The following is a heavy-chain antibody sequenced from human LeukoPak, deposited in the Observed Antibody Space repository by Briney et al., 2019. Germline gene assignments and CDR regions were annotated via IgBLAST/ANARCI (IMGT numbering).Heavy chain of an antibody. Sequence: ASVKVSCKASGYTFTSCYMHWVRQAPGQGLEWMGRINPNSGGTNYAQKFQGRVTMTRDTSISTAYMELSRLRSDDTAVYYCARLAFGVVVVAATRDYWGQGTLVTVSS. CDR1: GYTFTSCY. D-gene: IGHD2-15*01. CDR3: ARLAFGVVVVAATRDY. J-gene: IGHJ4*02. CDR2: INPNSGGT. V-gene: IGHV1-2*06.